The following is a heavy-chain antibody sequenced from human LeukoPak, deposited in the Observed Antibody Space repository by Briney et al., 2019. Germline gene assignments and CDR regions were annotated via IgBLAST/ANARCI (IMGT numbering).Heavy chain of an antibody. CDR3: ARGHCTNAVCRTVDY. D-gene: IGHD2-8*01. CDR2: INADNGGT. J-gene: IGHJ4*02. V-gene: IGHV1-2*02. Sequence: EASVKVSCKASGYTFTGYYIHWVRQAPGQGLEWMGWINADNGGTSYAEKFQGRVTMTRDTSISTAYMELSRLTSDDTALYYCARGHCTNAVCRTVDYWGQGTLVTVSS. CDR1: GYTFTGYY.